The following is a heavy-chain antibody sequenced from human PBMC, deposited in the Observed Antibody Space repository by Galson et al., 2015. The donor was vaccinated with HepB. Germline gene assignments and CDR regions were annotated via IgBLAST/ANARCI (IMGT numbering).Heavy chain of an antibody. CDR1: HVSVSSSSYY. D-gene: IGHD2-2*01. J-gene: IGHJ3*02. V-gene: IGHV4-39*01. Sequence: TLSLTCTVSHVSVSSSSYYWGWIRQPPGKGLEWIGSIYYSGNTYYNPSLKSRVTISVDTSKNQFSLKLSSVTAADTAVYYCARHRSLGYCTSTSCYRLDAFDIWGQGTMVTVSS. CDR2: IYYSGNT. CDR3: ARHRSLGYCTSTSCYRLDAFDI.